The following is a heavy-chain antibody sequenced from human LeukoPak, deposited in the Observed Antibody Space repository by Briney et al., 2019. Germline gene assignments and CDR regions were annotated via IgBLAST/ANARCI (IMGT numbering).Heavy chain of an antibody. CDR2: IGTAGDT. CDR3: VWLYSSGLDAFDI. J-gene: IGHJ3*02. V-gene: IGHV3-13*01. D-gene: IGHD6-19*01. CDR1: GFTLSSYY. Sequence: HPGGSLTLSCTASGFTLSSYYMQWVRQATGKGRECLSAIGTAGDTCYQGSVKGRLTISRENAKNFLYLKMSSLRAGDRAVYYCVWLYSSGLDAFDIWGQGTMVTVSS.